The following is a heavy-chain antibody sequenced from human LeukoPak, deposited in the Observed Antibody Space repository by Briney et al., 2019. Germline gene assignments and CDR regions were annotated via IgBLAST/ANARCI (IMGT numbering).Heavy chain of an antibody. CDR3: ARDSPWRDYHDY. CDR1: GFTFSSYW. Sequence: GSLRLSCAASGFTFSSYWMSWVGQPPGKGLEWVANIKQDGSEKYYVDSVKGRFTISRDNAKNSLYLQMNSLRAEDTAVYYCARDSPWRDYHDYWGQGTLVTVSS. V-gene: IGHV3-7*03. J-gene: IGHJ4*02. CDR2: IKQDGSEK.